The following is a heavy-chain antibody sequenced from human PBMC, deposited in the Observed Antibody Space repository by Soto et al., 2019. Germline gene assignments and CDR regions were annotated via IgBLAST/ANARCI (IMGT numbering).Heavy chain of an antibody. Sequence: ALLNVSCKAAGGTFSMNTIGWGSQAPGQGLEWMGGIMPVFGKANYAQKFQGRVTITADEYTRTAYMELSRLKSEDTAVYYCARQFDYDTSGYYYAYWGQGTLVTVSS. D-gene: IGHD3-22*01. CDR1: GGTFSMNT. CDR2: IMPVFGKA. V-gene: IGHV1-69*13. CDR3: ARQFDYDTSGYYYAY. J-gene: IGHJ4*02.